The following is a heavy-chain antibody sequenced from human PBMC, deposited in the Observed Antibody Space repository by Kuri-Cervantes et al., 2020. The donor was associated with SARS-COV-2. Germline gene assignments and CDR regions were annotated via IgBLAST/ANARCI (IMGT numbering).Heavy chain of an antibody. CDR2: INHSGST. J-gene: IGHJ4*02. CDR1: GGSFNGYY. V-gene: IGHV4-34*01. D-gene: IGHD2-2*01. Sequence: ESLKITCAVYGGSFNGYYWSWIRQPPGKGLEWIGEINHSGSTNYSPSLKSRVTISVDTSKNQFSLELSSVTAADTAVYYCATSPEGSSTSYDYWGQGTLVTVSS. CDR3: ATSPEGSSTSYDY.